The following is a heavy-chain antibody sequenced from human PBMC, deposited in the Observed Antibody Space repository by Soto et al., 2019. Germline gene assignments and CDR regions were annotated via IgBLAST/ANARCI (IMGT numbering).Heavy chain of an antibody. CDR3: AKGYFDCTGYYSNESSSVVLVY. J-gene: IGHJ4*02. CDR1: GGTFSSYT. D-gene: IGHD3-22*01. V-gene: IGHV1-69*02. Sequence: GASVKVSCKASGGTFSSYTISWVRQAPGKGLEWMGSIIPILGIANYAQKFQGRVPITADKSTSTAYMELSSLRSEDTAVYYCAKGYFDCTGYYSNESSSVVLVYWGQGTLVNVSS. CDR2: IIPILGIA.